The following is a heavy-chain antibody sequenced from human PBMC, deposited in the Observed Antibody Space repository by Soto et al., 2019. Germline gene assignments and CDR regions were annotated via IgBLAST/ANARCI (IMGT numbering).Heavy chain of an antibody. CDR1: GGSISSCGYY. D-gene: IGHD4-4*01. CDR2: IYCSGST. CDR3: ARLYSNSIDY. J-gene: IGHJ4*02. Sequence: SETLSLTCSVSGGSISSCGYYWSWIRQHPGQGLEWIGYIYCSGSTYYSPSLKSRITMSLDTSKNQFSLNLSSVTAADTAVYYCARLYSNSIDYWGQGTLVTVSS. V-gene: IGHV4-31*03.